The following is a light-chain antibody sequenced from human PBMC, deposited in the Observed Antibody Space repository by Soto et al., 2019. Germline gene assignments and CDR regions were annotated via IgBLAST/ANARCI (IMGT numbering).Light chain of an antibody. CDR1: SSDVGGYNY. V-gene: IGLV2-14*01. Sequence: QSALTQPASLSGSPGQSISISCTGTSSDVGGYNYVSWYQQHPGKAPKLMIYEVSNRPSGVSNRFSGSKSGNTASLTISGLQAEDEADYYCSSYTSSSTVVFVGRTKLTVL. CDR3: SSYTSSSTVV. J-gene: IGLJ2*01. CDR2: EVS.